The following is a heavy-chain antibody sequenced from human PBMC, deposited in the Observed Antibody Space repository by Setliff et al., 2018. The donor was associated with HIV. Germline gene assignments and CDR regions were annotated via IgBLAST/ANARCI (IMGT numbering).Heavy chain of an antibody. CDR3: ARSRPQISIFGLVQDY. D-gene: IGHD3-3*01. J-gene: IGHJ4*02. CDR1: GYTSTNYD. CDR2: MSPKSGNT. Sequence: GASVKVSCKASGYTSTNYDINWVRQATGQGLEWMGWMSPKSGNTGYAQKFQGRVTMTRNTSISTVYMELSSLRSEDTAVYYCARSRPQISIFGLVQDYWGQGTLVTVSS. V-gene: IGHV1-8*02.